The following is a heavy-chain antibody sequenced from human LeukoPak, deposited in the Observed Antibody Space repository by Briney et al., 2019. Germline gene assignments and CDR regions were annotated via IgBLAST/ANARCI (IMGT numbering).Heavy chain of an antibody. Sequence: PGGSLRLSCAASGFTFSSYTVNWVRQAPGKGLEWVSYITGSSSTIYYADSVKGRFTISRDNARNSLFLQMNSLRAEDTAVYYCVANSGSYQVFDYWGQGTLVTVSS. V-gene: IGHV3-48*04. CDR1: GFTFSSYT. CDR2: ITGSSSTI. CDR3: VANSGSYQVFDY. D-gene: IGHD1-26*01. J-gene: IGHJ4*02.